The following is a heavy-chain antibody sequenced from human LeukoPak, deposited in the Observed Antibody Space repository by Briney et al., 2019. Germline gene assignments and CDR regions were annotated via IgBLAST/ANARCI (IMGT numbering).Heavy chain of an antibody. V-gene: IGHV4-59*01. D-gene: IGHD2-15*01. J-gene: IGHJ4*02. CDR2: IYYSGST. CDR3: ARLLTDGYIDY. CDR1: GGSISSYY. Sequence: SETLSLTCTVSGGSISSYYWSWIRQPPGKGLEWIGYIYYSGSTNYNPSLKSRVTISVDTSKNQFPLKLSSVTAADTAVYYCARLLTDGYIDYWGQGTLVTVSS.